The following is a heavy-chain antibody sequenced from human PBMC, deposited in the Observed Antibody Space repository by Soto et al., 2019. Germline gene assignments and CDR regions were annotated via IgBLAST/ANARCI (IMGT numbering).Heavy chain of an antibody. Sequence: SVKVSCKASGYTFTSYAMDWVRQAPGRGPEWMGGIIPITGTANYAQKFQGRVTITADESTSTASMQLSSLRSEDTAVYYCARSQGSSTSLEIYYYYYYGMDVWGQGTTVTVSS. D-gene: IGHD2-2*01. CDR3: ARSQGSSTSLEIYYYYYYGMDV. J-gene: IGHJ6*02. CDR2: IIPITGTA. CDR1: GYTFTSYA. V-gene: IGHV1-69*13.